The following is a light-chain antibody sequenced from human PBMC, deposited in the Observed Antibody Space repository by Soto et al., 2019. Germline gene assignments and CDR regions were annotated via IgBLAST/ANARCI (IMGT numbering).Light chain of an antibody. Sequence: QSALNHPLSVSGSPGQSVTIYCSGTINDVGGYNSVSWFQHHPGSAPKLMVHSVTQRPSGVPDRFSGSKSGNTASLTISGLQAEDEADYYCCSYAGSYTSYVFGTGTKVTVL. CDR2: SVT. J-gene: IGLJ1*01. CDR3: CSYAGSYTSYV. CDR1: INDVGGYNS. V-gene: IGLV2-11*01.